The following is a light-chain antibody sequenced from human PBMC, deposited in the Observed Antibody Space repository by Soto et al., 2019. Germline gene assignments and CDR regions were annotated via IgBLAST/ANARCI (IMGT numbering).Light chain of an antibody. V-gene: IGLV1-51*01. CDR2: DND. CDR1: VSNVGTQF. CDR3: GTWDTGLSAGV. J-gene: IGLJ2*01. Sequence: QSVLTQPPSVSAAPGQRVTISCSGSVSNVGTQFVSWYQHRPGAAPKLLIYDNDERPSEIPDRFSGSKSDTSATLTITGVQTGDEADYYCGTWDTGLSAGVFGGGTKVTVL.